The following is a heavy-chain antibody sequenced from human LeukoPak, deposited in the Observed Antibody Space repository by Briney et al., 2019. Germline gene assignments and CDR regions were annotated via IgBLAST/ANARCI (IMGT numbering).Heavy chain of an antibody. CDR2: ISAGGDFA. Sequence: GGSLRLSCAASGFTFSSYAMSWVRRAPGKGLQWVSVISAGGDFAYYADSVKGRFTISRDNSKNTLYLQMNSLRAEDTAVYYCAKYQCSGATCYPKEFDYWGQGTLVTVSS. CDR1: GFTFSSYA. J-gene: IGHJ4*02. D-gene: IGHD2-15*01. V-gene: IGHV3-23*01. CDR3: AKYQCSGATCYPKEFDY.